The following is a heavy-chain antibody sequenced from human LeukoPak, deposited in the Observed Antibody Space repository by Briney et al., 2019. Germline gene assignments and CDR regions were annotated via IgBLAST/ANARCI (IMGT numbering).Heavy chain of an antibody. CDR3: ARGYCSSTSCYVPYWFDP. J-gene: IGHJ5*02. Sequence: PSETLSLTCTVSGGSISSYYWSWIRQPAGKGLEWIGRIYTSGSTNYNPSLKSRVTMSVDTSKNQFSLKLSSVTAADTAVYYCARGYCSSTSCYVPYWFDPWGQGTLVTVSS. D-gene: IGHD2-2*01. CDR2: IYTSGST. CDR1: GGSISSYY. V-gene: IGHV4-4*07.